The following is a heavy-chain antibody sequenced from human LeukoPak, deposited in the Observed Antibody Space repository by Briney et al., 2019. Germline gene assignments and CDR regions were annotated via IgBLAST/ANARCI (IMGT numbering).Heavy chain of an antibody. Sequence: ASETLSLTCNVSGASFNYYYWSWIRQPAGKGLEWIGRVYLGGSTNYNPSLKSRVMMSLDKAKNQFSLRLSSVTAADTAIYYCARDHCDDAACYPFDRWGQGTLVTVSS. CDR1: GASFNYYY. V-gene: IGHV4-4*07. CDR3: ARDHCDDAACYPFDR. CDR2: VYLGGST. J-gene: IGHJ4*02. D-gene: IGHD2-21*01.